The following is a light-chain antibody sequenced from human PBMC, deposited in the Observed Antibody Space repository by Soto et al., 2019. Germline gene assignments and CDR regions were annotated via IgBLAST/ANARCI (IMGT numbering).Light chain of an antibody. CDR1: QSVSGY. CDR2: DAS. J-gene: IGKJ1*01. CDR3: QQRSNWPGT. Sequence: EIVLTQSPATLSLSPGERATLSCRAGQSVSGYLAWYQQKPGQAPRLLIYDASNRATGIPARFSGSGSGTDFTLTISSLEPEDFAVYYCQQRSNWPGTFGQGTKVEIK. V-gene: IGKV3-11*01.